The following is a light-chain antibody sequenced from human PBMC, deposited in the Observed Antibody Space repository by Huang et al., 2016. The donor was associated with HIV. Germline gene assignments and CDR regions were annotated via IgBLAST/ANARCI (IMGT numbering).Light chain of an antibody. Sequence: DIQMTQSPPSLSASVGDRVTFTCRADQNITKSLNWYQQKPGKAPKLLIYTVSTLESGVPSRVSGRRSGSRFNLNIGNLQPEGFATYYCQQSFSGPRTFG. V-gene: IGKV1-39*01. CDR3: QQSFSGPRT. J-gene: IGKJ1*01. CDR2: TVS. CDR1: QNITKS.